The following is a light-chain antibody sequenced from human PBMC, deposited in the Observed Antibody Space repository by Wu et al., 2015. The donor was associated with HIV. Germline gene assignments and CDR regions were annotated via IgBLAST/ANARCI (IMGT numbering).Light chain of an antibody. CDR1: RDITNF. Sequence: IQMTQSPSSLSASVGDRITITCRASRDITNFLNWYQQKPGKAPNLLIYAASSLQSGVPSRFSGSGSGTDFTLTISSLQPEDFATYYCQQFNSYPHTFGQGTKVEIK. CDR3: QQFNSYPHT. CDR2: AAS. V-gene: IGKV1-13*02. J-gene: IGKJ1*01.